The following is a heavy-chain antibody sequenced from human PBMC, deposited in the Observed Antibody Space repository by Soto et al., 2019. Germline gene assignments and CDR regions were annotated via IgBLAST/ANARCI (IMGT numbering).Heavy chain of an antibody. J-gene: IGHJ4*02. CDR1: GFMFSNHG. V-gene: IGHV3-33*01. CDR2: IWSDGNNR. Sequence: PGGSLRLSCAASGFMFSNHGMHWVRQAPGKGLEWVAVIWSDGNNRYYADSVKGRFTISRDNSKNTVYLQMNSLRAEDTAVYYCARGAGVASNGTGSFDYWGQGTLVTGSS. D-gene: IGHD2-8*02. CDR3: ARGAGVASNGTGSFDY.